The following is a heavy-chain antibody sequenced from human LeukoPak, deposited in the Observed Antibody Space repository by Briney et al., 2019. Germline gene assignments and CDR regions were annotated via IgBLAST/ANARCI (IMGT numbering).Heavy chain of an antibody. V-gene: IGHV4-39*01. D-gene: IGHD6-13*01. CDR3: ARGAPSSWADAFDI. Sequence: PSETLSLTCTVSGGSISSSSYYWGWIRQPPGKGLEWIGSIYYSGSTYYNPSLKSRVTISVDTSKNQFSLKLSSVTAADTAVYYCARGAPSSWADAFDIWGQGTMVTVSS. J-gene: IGHJ3*02. CDR2: IYYSGST. CDR1: GGSISSSSYY.